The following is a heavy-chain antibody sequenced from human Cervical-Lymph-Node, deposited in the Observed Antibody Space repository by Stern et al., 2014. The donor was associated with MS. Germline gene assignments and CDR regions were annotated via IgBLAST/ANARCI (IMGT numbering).Heavy chain of an antibody. D-gene: IGHD5-18*01. Sequence: EVQLVESGGGLVKPGGSLRLSCAASGFTFNNAWMSWARQAPGKGLEWVGRLKSKSDGGTTDYSAPVKGRFTIIRDDSKSTLYLLMNSLKPEDTGVYYCPSQSTNAGYRGFDIWGQGTMVTVSS. CDR2: LKSKSDGGTT. CDR3: PSQSTNAGYRGFDI. J-gene: IGHJ3*02. V-gene: IGHV3-15*01. CDR1: GFTFNNAW.